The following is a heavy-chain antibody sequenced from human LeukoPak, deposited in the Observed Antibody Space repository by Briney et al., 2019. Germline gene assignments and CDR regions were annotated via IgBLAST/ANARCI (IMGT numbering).Heavy chain of an antibody. CDR1: GYTFTSYG. D-gene: IGHD3-10*01. V-gene: IGHV1-18*04. J-gene: IGHJ6*04. Sequence: GASVKVSCKASGYTFTSYGISWVRQAPGQGLEWMGWINAYSGNTNYAQKLQGRVTMTTDTSTSTAYMELRSLRSDDTAVYYCARDPSPLLWFGELSPYYYGMDVWGKGTTVTVSS. CDR3: ARDPSPLLWFGELSPYYYGMDV. CDR2: INAYSGNT.